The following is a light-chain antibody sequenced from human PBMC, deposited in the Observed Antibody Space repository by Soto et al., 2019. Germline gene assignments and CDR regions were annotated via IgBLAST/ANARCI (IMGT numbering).Light chain of an antibody. CDR1: HTISSSY. Sequence: ILLTQSPSTLSLSPGERATLSCVSIHTISSSYLAWYQQKPGQAPRLLMYGISRRATGIPDRFSGSGSGTDFTLTITRLEPEDFAVYYCQQYVTSSPRTFGGGTKVDFK. J-gene: IGKJ4*02. CDR2: GIS. V-gene: IGKV3-20*01. CDR3: QQYVTSSPRT.